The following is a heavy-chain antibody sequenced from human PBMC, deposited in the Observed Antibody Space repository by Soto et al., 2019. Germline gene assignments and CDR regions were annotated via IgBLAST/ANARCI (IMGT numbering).Heavy chain of an antibody. Sequence: GGSLRLSCAASGFTFSSYSMNWVRQAPGKGLEWVSYISRSSSTIYYADSVKGRFTISRDNAKNSLYLQMNSLRAEDTAVYYCARVAVARTHGYYYYMDVWGKGTTVTVSS. CDR3: ARVAVARTHGYYYYMDV. D-gene: IGHD6-19*01. J-gene: IGHJ6*03. CDR1: GFTFSSYS. V-gene: IGHV3-48*01. CDR2: ISRSSSTI.